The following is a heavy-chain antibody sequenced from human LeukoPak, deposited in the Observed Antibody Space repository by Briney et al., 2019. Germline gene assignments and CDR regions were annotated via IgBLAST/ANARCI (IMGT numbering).Heavy chain of an antibody. Sequence: GGSLTLSCAASGFTFSSYSMNWVRQAPGKGLEWVSYISSSSSTIYYADSVKGRFTISRDNAKNSLYLQMNSLRAEDTAVYYCARRSVGSYYYYMDVWGKGTTVTVSS. V-gene: IGHV3-48*01. D-gene: IGHD2-15*01. J-gene: IGHJ6*03. CDR2: ISSSSSTI. CDR1: GFTFSSYS. CDR3: ARRSVGSYYYYMDV.